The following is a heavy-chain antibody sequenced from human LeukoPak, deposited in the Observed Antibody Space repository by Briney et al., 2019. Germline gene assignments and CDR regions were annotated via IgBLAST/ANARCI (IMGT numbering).Heavy chain of an antibody. CDR2: MNPNSGNT. J-gene: IGHJ4*02. Sequence: ASVKVSCKASGYTFTSYDINWVRQATGQGLEWMGWMNPNSGNTGYAQKFQGRVTITRNTSISTAYMELSSLRSEDTAVYYCARPSRIYGSGSSLFDYWGQGTLVTVSS. D-gene: IGHD3-10*01. V-gene: IGHV1-8*03. CDR3: ARPSRIYGSGSSLFDY. CDR1: GYTFTSYD.